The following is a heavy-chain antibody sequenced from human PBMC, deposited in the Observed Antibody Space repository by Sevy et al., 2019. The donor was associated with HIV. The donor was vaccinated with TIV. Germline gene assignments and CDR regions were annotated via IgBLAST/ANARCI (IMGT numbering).Heavy chain of an antibody. CDR2: IYYSGST. J-gene: IGHJ6*02. V-gene: IGHV4-59*01. CDR3: ARDGGSIAVGGDFGMDV. CDR1: GASITSYY. D-gene: IGHD6-19*01. Sequence: SETLSLTCTVSGASITSYYWSWIRQPPGKGLDWIGNIYYSGSTNYNPSLKSRVTISLDTSKYQFSLNLNSVAAADSAVYYCARDGGSIAVGGDFGMDVWGQGTTVTVSS.